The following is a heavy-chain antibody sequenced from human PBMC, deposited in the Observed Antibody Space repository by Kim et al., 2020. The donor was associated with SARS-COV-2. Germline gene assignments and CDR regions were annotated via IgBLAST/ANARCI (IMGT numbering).Heavy chain of an antibody. CDR3: ARDLDYILFDY. CDR1: GFTFSDFN. CDR2: INDDGSDT. Sequence: GGSLRLSCAASGFTFSDFNMHWVRQAPGKGLIWVSRINDDGSDTRYADFAKGRFTISRDNAKNTLNLQMHSLRAEYTAVYYCARDLDYILFDYWGQGALVTVSS. J-gene: IGHJ4*02. D-gene: IGHD4-4*01. V-gene: IGHV3-74*01.